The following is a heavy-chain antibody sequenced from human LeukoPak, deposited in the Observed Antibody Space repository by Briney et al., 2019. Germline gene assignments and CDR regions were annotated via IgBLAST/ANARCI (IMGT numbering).Heavy chain of an antibody. J-gene: IGHJ4*02. D-gene: IGHD6-19*01. Sequence: PGGSLRLSCAASGFTFSSNYMSWVRQAPGTGLEFVSLINTGGSTNYADSVKGRLTVSRENSRNTLYIQMNSLRAADRDVYYCARVASDSSGWYHFVSWGQGALVTVSS. CDR2: INTGGST. CDR3: ARVASDSSGWYHFVS. CDR1: GFTFSSNY. V-gene: IGHV3-53*01.